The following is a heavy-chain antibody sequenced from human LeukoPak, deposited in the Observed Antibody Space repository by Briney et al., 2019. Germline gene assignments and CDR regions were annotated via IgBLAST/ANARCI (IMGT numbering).Heavy chain of an antibody. D-gene: IGHD2-15*01. J-gene: IGHJ4*02. CDR3: VSSWYRQQRDY. V-gene: IGHV3-7*01. CDR2: MRPDGSDK. CDR1: GFTFSNAW. Sequence: GGSLRLSCAAAGFTFSNAWMSWARQAPGKGLEWVADMRPDGSDKTHVDSVEGRPTISRDNAKQSLYLQMDSLTAEDTGVYGCVSSWYRQQRDYWGQGTLVTVSS.